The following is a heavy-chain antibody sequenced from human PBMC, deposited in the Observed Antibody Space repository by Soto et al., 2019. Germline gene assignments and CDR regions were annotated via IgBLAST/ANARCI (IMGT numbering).Heavy chain of an antibody. J-gene: IGHJ4*02. CDR3: TPLASGHYGYDF. Sequence: VQLVESGGDLVKPGGSLRLSCAASGFAFSDASMSWVRQAPGKGLEWVGRIKTKSSGGTTDYAAPVKGRFTISRDYSKNTVYLQMDSLKAEDTAVYSCTPLASGHYGYDFWGQGTLVTVSS. CDR1: GFAFSDAS. D-gene: IGHD3-3*01. V-gene: IGHV3-15*01. CDR2: IKTKSSGGTT.